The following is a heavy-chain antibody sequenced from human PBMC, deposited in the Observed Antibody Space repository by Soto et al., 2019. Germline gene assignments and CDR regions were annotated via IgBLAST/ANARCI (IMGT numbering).Heavy chain of an antibody. J-gene: IGHJ5*02. V-gene: IGHV4-61*08. Sequence: SETLSLTCTVSGGSISSGDYYWSWIRQPPGKGLEWIGYIYYSGSTNYNPSLKSRVTISVDTSRNQFSLKLSSVTAADTAVYYCARDYCSGGSCYSSNWFDPWGQGTLVTVSS. CDR3: ARDYCSGGSCYSSNWFDP. CDR1: GGSISSGDYY. CDR2: IYYSGST. D-gene: IGHD2-15*01.